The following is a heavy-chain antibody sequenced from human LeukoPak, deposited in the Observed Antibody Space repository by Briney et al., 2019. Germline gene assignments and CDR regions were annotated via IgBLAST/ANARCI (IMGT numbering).Heavy chain of an antibody. J-gene: IGHJ4*02. D-gene: IGHD3-10*01. V-gene: IGHV4-34*01. CDR3: AYRHGSGSSPFDY. CDR2: INHSGST. Sequence: SETLSLTCAVYGGSFSGYYWSWIRQPPGKGLEWIGEINHSGSTNYNPSLKSRVTISVDTSKNQFSLKLSSVTAADTAVYYCAYRHGSGSSPFDYWGQGTLATVSS. CDR1: GGSFSGYY.